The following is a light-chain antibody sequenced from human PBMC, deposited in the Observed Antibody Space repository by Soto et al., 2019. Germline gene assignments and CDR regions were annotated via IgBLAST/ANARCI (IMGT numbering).Light chain of an antibody. V-gene: IGKV3-11*01. Sequence: EVVMTQSPATLSVSPGERATLSCRAGQSVGRNLAWYQQKPGQAPRLLIYGASTRATGIPARFSGSRSGTDFTLTISSLEPEDFGVYFCHQRNKFGQGTRLENK. CDR1: QSVGRN. CDR2: GAS. J-gene: IGKJ5*01. CDR3: HQRNK.